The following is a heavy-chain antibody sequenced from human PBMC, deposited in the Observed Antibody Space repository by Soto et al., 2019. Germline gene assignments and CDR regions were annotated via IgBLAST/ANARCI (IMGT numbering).Heavy chain of an antibody. Sequence: SETLSLTFAVSGYSISSGYYWCWLRQPPGKGLEWIGIIYHGGSTYYNPSLNSRVTLSIDMTNNHVSLILNSVTAAETAVYYCARVGPWVPYYYDSSPYTFENWFDPWGQGTLVTVSS. CDR2: IYHGGST. V-gene: IGHV4-38-2*01. CDR3: ARVGPWVPYYYDSSPYTFENWFDP. D-gene: IGHD3-22*01. CDR1: GYSISSGYY. J-gene: IGHJ5*02.